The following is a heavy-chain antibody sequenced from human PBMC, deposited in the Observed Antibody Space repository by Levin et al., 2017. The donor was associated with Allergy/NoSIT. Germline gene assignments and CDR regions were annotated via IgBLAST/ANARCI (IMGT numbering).Heavy chain of an antibody. Sequence: GGSLRLSCAASGFTFSSYGMHWVRQAPGKGLEWVAVIWYDGSNKYYADSVKGRFTISRDNSKNTLYLQMNSLRAEDTAVYYCAREVGAAAGMGPTPTDYWGQGTLVTVSS. CDR3: AREVGAAAGMGPTPTDY. J-gene: IGHJ4*02. CDR2: IWYDGSNK. CDR1: GFTFSSYG. D-gene: IGHD6-13*01. V-gene: IGHV3-33*01.